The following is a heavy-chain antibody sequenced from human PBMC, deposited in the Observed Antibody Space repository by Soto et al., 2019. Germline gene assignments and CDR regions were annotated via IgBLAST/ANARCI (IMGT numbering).Heavy chain of an antibody. V-gene: IGHV3-30*03. D-gene: IGHD4-17*01. Sequence: PGGSLRLSCAASGFTFSSYGMHWVRQAPGKGLEWVAVISYDGSNKYYADSVKGRFTISRDNSKNTLYLQMNSLRAEDTAVYYCASGGLYDCGDYAPDYWGQGTLVTVSS. CDR2: ISYDGSNK. CDR3: ASGGLYDCGDYAPDY. CDR1: GFTFSSYG. J-gene: IGHJ4*02.